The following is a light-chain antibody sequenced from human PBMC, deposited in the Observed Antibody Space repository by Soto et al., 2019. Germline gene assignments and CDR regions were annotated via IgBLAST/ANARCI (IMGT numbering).Light chain of an antibody. CDR3: SSYTSSSTLV. CDR2: EVS. Sequence: QSALTQPASVSGSPGQSITISCTGTSSDVGGYNYVSWYQQHPGKAPKLMIYEVSNRPSGVSNRFSGSMSGNTASLTISGLQAEDEADYYCSSYTSSSTLVFGPGTKVTV. J-gene: IGLJ1*01. V-gene: IGLV2-14*01. CDR1: SSDVGGYNY.